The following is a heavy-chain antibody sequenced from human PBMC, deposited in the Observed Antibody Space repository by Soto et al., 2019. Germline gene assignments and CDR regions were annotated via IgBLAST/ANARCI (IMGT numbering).Heavy chain of an antibody. V-gene: IGHV4-59*01. D-gene: IGHD3-22*01. J-gene: IGHJ5*02. CDR2: IYYSGST. CDR1: GGSISSYY. CDR3: ARASYYYDSSGYLNWFDP. Sequence: SETLSLTCTVSGGSISSYYWSWIRQPPGKGLEWIGYIYYSGSTNYNPSLKSRVTISVDTSKNQFSLKLSSVTAADTAVYYCARASYYYDSSGYLNWFDPWGQGTLVTVSS.